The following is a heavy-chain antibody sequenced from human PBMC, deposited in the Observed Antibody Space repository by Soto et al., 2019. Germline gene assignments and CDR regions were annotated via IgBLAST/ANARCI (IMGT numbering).Heavy chain of an antibody. Sequence: QVQLVESGGGVVQPGRSLRLSCAASGFTFSSYAMHWVRQAPGKGLEWVEVISYDGSNNYYADSVKGRFTISRDNSKNTLYLQMNSLRAEDTAVYYCARDYYDSSGYYYYNAFDIWGQGTMVTVSS. CDR3: ARDYYDSSGYYYYNAFDI. CDR1: GFTFSSYA. V-gene: IGHV3-30-3*01. CDR2: ISYDGSNN. J-gene: IGHJ3*02. D-gene: IGHD3-22*01.